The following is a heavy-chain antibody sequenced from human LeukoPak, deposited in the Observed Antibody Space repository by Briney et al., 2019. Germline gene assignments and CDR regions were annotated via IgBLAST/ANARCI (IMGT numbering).Heavy chain of an antibody. CDR3: ARGDLTGTTGRDWFDP. D-gene: IGHD1-20*01. J-gene: IGHJ5*02. CDR1: GYTFTTYD. Sequence: GASVKVSCKASGYTFTTYDINWVRQATGQGLEWMGWMNPNSGYTGYAQKFQGRVTMTRDTSISTAYMELSRLRSDDTAVYYCARGDLTGTTGRDWFDPWGQGTLVTVSS. CDR2: MNPNSGYT. V-gene: IGHV1-8*02.